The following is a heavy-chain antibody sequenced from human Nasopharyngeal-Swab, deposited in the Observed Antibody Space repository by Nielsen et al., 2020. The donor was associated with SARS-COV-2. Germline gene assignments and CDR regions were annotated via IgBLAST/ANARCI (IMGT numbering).Heavy chain of an antibody. CDR1: GFSISGYW. J-gene: IGHJ5*02. CDR3: LRGMAGYGWFDP. D-gene: IGHD2-2*03. V-gene: IGHV3-74*01. Sequence: GESLKISCAASGFSISGYWMHWVRQAPGKGLVWVSRISSDGGANYADSATGRFTISRDNAKNTVYLQMNSLRDEDTAEYYCLRGMAGYGWFDPWGQGILVTVSS. CDR2: ISSDGGA.